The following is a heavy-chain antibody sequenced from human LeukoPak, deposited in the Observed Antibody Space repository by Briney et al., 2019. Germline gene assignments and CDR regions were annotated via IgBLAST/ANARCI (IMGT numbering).Heavy chain of an antibody. J-gene: IGHJ3*02. CDR1: GYSFTSYW. V-gene: IGHV5-51*01. CDR3: ARRRGGDWGHDDAFDI. CDR2: IYPGNSDT. Sequence: GESLKISCKGSGYSFTSYWIGWVRQMPGKGLEWMGIIYPGNSDTRYSPSFQGQVTISADKSISTAYLQWSSLKPSDTAMYYCARRRGGDWGHDDAFDIWGQGTMVTVSS. D-gene: IGHD2-21*02.